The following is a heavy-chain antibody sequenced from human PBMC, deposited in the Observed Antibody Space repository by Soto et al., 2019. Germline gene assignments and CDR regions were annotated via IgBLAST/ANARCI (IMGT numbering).Heavy chain of an antibody. V-gene: IGHV3-23*01. CDR1: GFTFSSYA. D-gene: IGHD3-22*01. CDR3: AKDYGSGYYRAFYVFDY. J-gene: IGHJ4*02. CDR2: ISGSGGST. Sequence: EVQLLESGGGLVQPGGSLRLSCAASGFTFSSYAMSWVRQAPGKGLEWVSAISGSGGSTYYADSVKGRFTISRDNSKNTLYLQMYSLRAEDTAVYYCAKDYGSGYYRAFYVFDYWGQGTLVTVSA.